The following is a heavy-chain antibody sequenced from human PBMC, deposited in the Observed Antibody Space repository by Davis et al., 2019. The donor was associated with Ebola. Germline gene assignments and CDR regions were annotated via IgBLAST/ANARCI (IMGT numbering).Heavy chain of an antibody. D-gene: IGHD1-7*01. CDR2: IKGDESST. Sequence: GESLKISCAASGFTFSSYWMHWVRQAPGKGLVWVSRIKGDESSTSYADSVKGRFTISRDNAKNTLYLQMNSLRAEDTAVYYCARAQELHFDYWGQGTLVTVSS. CDR1: GFTFSSYW. V-gene: IGHV3-74*01. J-gene: IGHJ4*02. CDR3: ARAQELHFDY.